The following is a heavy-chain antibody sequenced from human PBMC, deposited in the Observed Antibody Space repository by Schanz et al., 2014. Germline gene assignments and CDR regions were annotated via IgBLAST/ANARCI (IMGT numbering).Heavy chain of an antibody. CDR1: GITVNTSY. CDR2: ITSGSAK. J-gene: IGHJ6*02. V-gene: IGHV3-11*01. CDR3: ARSPRMDV. Sequence: QVQLVESGGGVVQPGRSLRLSCAASGITVNTSYMSWARQAPGKGLEWVSYITSGSAKFYADSVKGRFTISRDNAKNSLYLQMNSLKTEDTAVYYCARSPRMDVWGQGTMVTVSS.